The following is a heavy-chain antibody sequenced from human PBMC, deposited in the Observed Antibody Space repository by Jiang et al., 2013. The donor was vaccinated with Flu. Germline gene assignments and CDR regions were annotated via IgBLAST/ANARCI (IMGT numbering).Heavy chain of an antibody. D-gene: IGHD1-7*01. CDR2: IKSRPDGGTI. Sequence: GLVKPGGSLRLSCSASGFTFRNAWMTWVRQAPGRGLEWVGRIKSRPDGGTIDYAAPVKGRFTISRDDSKITLYLQMNSLKTEDTAVYYCLAAYNWNYGRWFDPWGQGTLVTVSS. J-gene: IGHJ5*02. CDR3: LAAYNWNYGRWFDP. CDR1: GFTFRNAW. V-gene: IGHV3-15*01.